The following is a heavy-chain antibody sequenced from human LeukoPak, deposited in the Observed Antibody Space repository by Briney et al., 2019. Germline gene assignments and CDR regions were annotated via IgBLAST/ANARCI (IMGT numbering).Heavy chain of an antibody. Sequence: SETLSLTCTVSGGSIRSYYWGWIRQPPGKGLEWIGGVYYTGTTYSNPSLKSRVTISVDTSKNQFSLRLSSVTAADTAVYYCARHVSVAVTNFFDYWGQGTLVTVSS. D-gene: IGHD6-19*01. CDR2: VYYTGTT. CDR3: ARHVSVAVTNFFDY. J-gene: IGHJ4*02. CDR1: GGSIRSYY. V-gene: IGHV4-39*01.